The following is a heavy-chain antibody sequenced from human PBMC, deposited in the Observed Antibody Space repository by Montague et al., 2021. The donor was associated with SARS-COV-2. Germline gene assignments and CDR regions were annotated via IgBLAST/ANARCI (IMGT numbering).Heavy chain of an antibody. Sequence: SETLSLTCTVSGGSISSYYWSWIRQPPGKGLEWIGYIYYSGSTNYNPSLKSRVTISVDTSKNQFSLKLSSVTAADTAVYYCAWYYYASSGYYSTPVLDCWGQGTMVTVSS. D-gene: IGHD3-22*01. J-gene: IGHJ4*02. CDR1: GGSISSYY. V-gene: IGHV4-59*01. CDR3: AWYYYASSGYYSTPVLDC. CDR2: IYYSGST.